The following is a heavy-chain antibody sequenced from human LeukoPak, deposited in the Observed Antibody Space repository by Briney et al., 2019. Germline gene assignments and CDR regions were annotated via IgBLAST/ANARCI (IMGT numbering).Heavy chain of an antibody. Sequence: GGSLRLSCAASGFSFNSYAMSWVRQAPGKGLAWVSTITHSGGGTFYADSVKGRFTISRDISENTLYLQMNSQKFEDTAVYYCAKAWAAAGIFDSWGLGTLVTVSS. CDR1: GFSFNSYA. D-gene: IGHD6-13*01. CDR3: AKAWAAAGIFDS. J-gene: IGHJ4*02. V-gene: IGHV3-23*01. CDR2: ITHSGGGT.